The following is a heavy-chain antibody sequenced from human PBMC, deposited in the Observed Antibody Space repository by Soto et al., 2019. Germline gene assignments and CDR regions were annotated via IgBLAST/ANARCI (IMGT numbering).Heavy chain of an antibody. D-gene: IGHD1-26*01. CDR3: AKLVGATIDAFDI. J-gene: IGHJ3*02. CDR1: GFTFSSYA. Sequence: LSLTCAASGFTFSSYAMSWVRQAPGKGLEWVSAISGSGGSTYYADSVKGRFTISRDNSKNTLYLQMNSLRAEDTAVYYCAKLVGATIDAFDIWGQGTMVTVSS. V-gene: IGHV3-23*01. CDR2: ISGSGGST.